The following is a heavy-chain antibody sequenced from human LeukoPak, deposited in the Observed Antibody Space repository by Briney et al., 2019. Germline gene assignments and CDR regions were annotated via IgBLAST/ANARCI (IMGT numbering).Heavy chain of an antibody. CDR3: ARDSHKFDSSGYYPDAFDI. J-gene: IGHJ3*02. D-gene: IGHD3-22*01. CDR2: ISSGGSSI. Sequence: PGGSLRLSCAASGLTFSSYEMNWVRQAPGKGREWVSYISSGGSSIYYADSVKGRFTISRDNAKKSLYLQMPSLRAEDTAVYYCARDSHKFDSSGYYPDAFDIWGQGTMVTVSS. CDR1: GLTFSSYE. V-gene: IGHV3-48*03.